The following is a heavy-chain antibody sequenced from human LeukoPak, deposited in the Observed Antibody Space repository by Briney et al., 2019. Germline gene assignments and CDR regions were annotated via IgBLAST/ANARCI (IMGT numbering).Heavy chain of an antibody. D-gene: IGHD1-1*01. CDR3: ARYTTGAPHYYYYMDV. Sequence: GASVKVSCKASGGTFTSYDISWVRQATGQGLEWMGLMNPNSGNTGYAQKFQGRVTITRNTSISTAYMELSSLRSEDTAVYYCARYTTGAPHYYYYMDVWGKGTTVTVSS. CDR2: MNPNSGNT. V-gene: IGHV1-8*03. J-gene: IGHJ6*03. CDR1: GGTFTSYD.